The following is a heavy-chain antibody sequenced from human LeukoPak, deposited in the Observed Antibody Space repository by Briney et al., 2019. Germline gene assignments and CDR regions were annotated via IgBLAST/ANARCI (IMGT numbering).Heavy chain of an antibody. CDR1: GYTFTSYD. Sequence: ASVKVSCKASGYTFTSYDINWVRQATGQGLEWMGWMNPNSGNTGYAQKFQGRVTMTRNTSISTAYMELSSLRSEDAAVYYCARALYGSGSLHSDYWGQGTLVTVSS. CDR3: ARALYGSGSLHSDY. D-gene: IGHD3-10*01. J-gene: IGHJ4*02. CDR2: MNPNSGNT. V-gene: IGHV1-8*02.